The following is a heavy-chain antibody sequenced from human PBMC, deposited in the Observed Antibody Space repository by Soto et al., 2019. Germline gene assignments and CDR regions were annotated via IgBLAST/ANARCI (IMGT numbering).Heavy chain of an antibody. J-gene: IGHJ4*02. CDR1: GFSLSTSGVG. Sequence: QITLKESGPPLVKPTQTLTLTCTISGFSLSTSGVGVGWIRQPPGKALDWLALIYWDGDKRNSPSLKSRLTITKDTSKNQVVLTMTNMDPVDTATYYCVRLLWFGELTWGQGTLVTVSS. CDR2: IYWDGDK. D-gene: IGHD3-10*01. CDR3: VRLLWFGELT. V-gene: IGHV2-5*02.